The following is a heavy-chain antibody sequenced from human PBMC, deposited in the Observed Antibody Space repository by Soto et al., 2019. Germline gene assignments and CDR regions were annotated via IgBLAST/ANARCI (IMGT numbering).Heavy chain of an antibody. CDR2: VRSKIHNYAT. CDR1: VFTFSRSD. D-gene: IGHD2-8*01. CDR3: SRHEEGRRMVFYGMEV. V-gene: IGHV3-73*01. J-gene: IGHJ6*01. Sequence: GGSLRLSCSSSVFTFSRSDLHCVRQAPGKWLEWVGRVRSKIHNYATSFADSVRGRFTISRNDSDNTVSLEMSGLKSEDTALYYCSRHEEGRRMVFYGMEVWGQGTTVSVSS.